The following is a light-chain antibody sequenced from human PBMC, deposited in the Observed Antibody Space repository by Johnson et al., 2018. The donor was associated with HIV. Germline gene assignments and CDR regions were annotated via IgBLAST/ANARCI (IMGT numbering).Light chain of an antibody. CDR2: ENN. Sequence: HSVLTQPPSVSAAPGQKVTISCSGSSSNIGNNYVSWYQQLPGTAPKVLIYENNKRPSGIPARLSGSMSDTSATLGITGLQTGDEADYYCGTWDSSLSAYVFGTGTMVTVL. CDR3: GTWDSSLSAYV. CDR1: SSNIGNNY. V-gene: IGLV1-51*02. J-gene: IGLJ1*01.